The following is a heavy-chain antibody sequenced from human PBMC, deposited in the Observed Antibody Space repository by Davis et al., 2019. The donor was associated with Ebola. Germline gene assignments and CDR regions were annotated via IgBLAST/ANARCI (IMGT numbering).Heavy chain of an antibody. CDR1: SYTFTSYG. CDR2: ISAYNGNT. CDR3: AREGAYCSGGSCYDDAFDI. Sequence: AASVKVSCKASSYTFTSYGLSWVRQAPGQGLEWMGWISAYNGNTNYAQKLQGRVTMTTDTSTSTAYMELRGLRSDDTAVYYCAREGAYCSGGSCYDDAFDIWGQGTMVTVSS. D-gene: IGHD2-15*01. J-gene: IGHJ3*02. V-gene: IGHV1-18*01.